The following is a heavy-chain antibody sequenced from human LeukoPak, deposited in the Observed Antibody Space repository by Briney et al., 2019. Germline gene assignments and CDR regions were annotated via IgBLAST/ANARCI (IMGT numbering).Heavy chain of an antibody. V-gene: IGHV4-61*02. CDR2: IQATGTI. D-gene: IGHD3-9*01. Sequence: SETLSLTCTVSGDSISFGASYWTWLRQPAGKALEWIGRIQATGTITYNPSLNSRVSISLDKSKNQFSLMVTSVTAADTAVYYCARGGGILSWFAPWGQGIQVTVSS. CDR1: GDSISFGASY. J-gene: IGHJ5*02. CDR3: ARGGGILSWFAP.